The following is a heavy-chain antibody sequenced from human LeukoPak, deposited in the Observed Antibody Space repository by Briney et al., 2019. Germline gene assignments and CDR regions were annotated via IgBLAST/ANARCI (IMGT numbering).Heavy chain of an antibody. CDR1: GFTFSSHW. J-gene: IGHJ4*02. V-gene: IGHV3-74*01. CDR3: ARDCSGTGCYNTAFDY. Sequence: GGSLRLSCAASGFTFSSHWMHWVRQAPGKGLVWVSRISRDGSSTSYADSVKGRFTISRDNAKNTLYLQMNTLRAEDTAVYYCARDCSGTGCYNTAFDYWGQGTLVTVSS. CDR2: ISRDGSST. D-gene: IGHD2-2*02.